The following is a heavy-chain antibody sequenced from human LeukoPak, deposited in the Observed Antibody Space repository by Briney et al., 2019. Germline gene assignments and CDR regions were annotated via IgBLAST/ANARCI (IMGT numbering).Heavy chain of an antibody. CDR1: GFTFSSIT. CDR3: AKASGGNVVY. Sequence: GGSLRLSCAASGFTFSSITMSWVRQAPGKGLEWVSVISGSGGNTYYADSVKGRFTISRDNSKNTLYLQMNSLRPEDTAVYYCAKASGGNVVYWGQGTLVTVSS. V-gene: IGHV3-23*01. J-gene: IGHJ4*02. CDR2: ISGSGGNT. D-gene: IGHD4-23*01.